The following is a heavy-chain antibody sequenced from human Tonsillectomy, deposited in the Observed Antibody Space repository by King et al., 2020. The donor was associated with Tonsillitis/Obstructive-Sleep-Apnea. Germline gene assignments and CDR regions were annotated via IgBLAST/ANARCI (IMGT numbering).Heavy chain of an antibody. J-gene: IGHJ6*03. Sequence: QLVQSGAEVKKPGESLRISCKGSGYSFTSYWIDWVRQMPGNGLEWMGTIDPSDSYTNYSPSFQGHVTISADKSISTAYLQWSSLKASDTAMYYCARRYFDGHYYYYMDVWGKGTTLTVSS. D-gene: IGHD3-9*01. V-gene: IGHV5-10-1*01. CDR3: ARRYFDGHYYYYMDV. CDR2: IDPSDSYT. CDR1: GYSFTSYW.